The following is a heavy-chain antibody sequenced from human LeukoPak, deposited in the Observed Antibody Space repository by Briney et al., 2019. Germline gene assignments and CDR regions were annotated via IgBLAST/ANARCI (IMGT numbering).Heavy chain of an antibody. CDR1: GFTFSSYS. D-gene: IGHD2-2*01. CDR2: ISSSSSYI. V-gene: IGHV3-21*01. J-gene: IGHJ5*02. CDR3: ARDSALRVVPAVKLPFDP. Sequence: GGSLRLSCAASGFTFSSYSMNRVRQAPGKGLEWVSSISSSSSYIYYADSVKGRFTISRDNAKNSLYLQMNSLRAEDTAVYYCARDSALRVVPAVKLPFDPWGQGTLVTVSS.